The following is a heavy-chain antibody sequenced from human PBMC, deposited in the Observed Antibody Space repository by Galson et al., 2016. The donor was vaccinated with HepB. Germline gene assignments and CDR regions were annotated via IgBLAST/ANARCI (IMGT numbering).Heavy chain of an antibody. Sequence: SETLSPTCSVSGDSITSSGYYWGWIRQPPGKGLEWIGSIRSDGSTYYSPSLKSRVTISVDTSKNQFSLRLTSVTAADTAVYYCARPVGRGAYAYWGQGTLVTVSS. CDR1: GDSITSSGYY. CDR3: ARPVGRGAYAY. CDR2: IRSDGST. D-gene: IGHD1-26*01. V-gene: IGHV4-39*01. J-gene: IGHJ4*02.